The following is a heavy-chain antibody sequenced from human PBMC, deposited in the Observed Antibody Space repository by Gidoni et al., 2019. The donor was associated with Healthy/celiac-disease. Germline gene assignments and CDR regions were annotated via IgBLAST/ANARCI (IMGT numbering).Heavy chain of an antibody. D-gene: IGHD2-2*01. Sequence: QVQLVESGGGVVQPGGSLRLSCAASGFTFSSYGMHWVRQAPGKGLEWVAVISYDGSNKYYADSVKGRFTISRDNSKNTLYLQMNSLRAEDTAVYYCAKDLERCSSSTSCYDAFDIWGQGTMVTVSS. J-gene: IGHJ3*02. CDR3: AKDLERCSSSTSCYDAFDI. CDR2: ISYDGSNK. CDR1: GFTFSSYG. V-gene: IGHV3-30*18.